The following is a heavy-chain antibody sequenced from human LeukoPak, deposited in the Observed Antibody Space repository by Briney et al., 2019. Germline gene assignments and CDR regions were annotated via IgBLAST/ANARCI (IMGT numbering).Heavy chain of an antibody. D-gene: IGHD6-13*01. CDR2: INPNSGST. J-gene: IGHJ4*02. CDR3: ARGPQQLVFDY. CDR1: GFTFTGYY. V-gene: IGHV1-2*04. Sequence: GASVKVSCKASGFTFTGYYMRWVRQAPGQGLEWMGWINPNSGSTNYAQKFQGWVTMARDTSISTAYMELSRLRSDDTAVYYCARGPQQLVFDYWGQGTLVTVSS.